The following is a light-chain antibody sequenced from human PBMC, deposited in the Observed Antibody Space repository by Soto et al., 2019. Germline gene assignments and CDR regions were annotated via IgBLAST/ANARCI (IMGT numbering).Light chain of an antibody. CDR2: GAS. Sequence: EIVMTQSPATLSVSPGERATLSCRASQSVSINLAWYQQKRGQAPRLLIYGASTRAPGIPARFSGSGSGTEFTLHISSLQSEDFAVYYCQQYNNWPPYTFGQGTKLEIK. CDR1: QSVSIN. J-gene: IGKJ2*01. V-gene: IGKV3-15*01. CDR3: QQYNNWPPYT.